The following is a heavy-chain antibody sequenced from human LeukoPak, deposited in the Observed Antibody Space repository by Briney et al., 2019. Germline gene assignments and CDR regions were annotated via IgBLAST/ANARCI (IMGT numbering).Heavy chain of an antibody. J-gene: IGHJ6*03. V-gene: IGHV3-53*05. CDR1: GFTVSSNY. CDR2: IYSGGST. Sequence: QPGGSLRLSCAASGFTVSSNYMSWVRQAPGKGLEWVSIIYSGGSTFYADSVKGRFTISRDNSKNTLFLQMNSLRADDTAVYYCARPFLAGGYYMDVWGKGTTVSVSS. D-gene: IGHD2/OR15-2a*01. CDR3: ARPFLAGGYYMDV.